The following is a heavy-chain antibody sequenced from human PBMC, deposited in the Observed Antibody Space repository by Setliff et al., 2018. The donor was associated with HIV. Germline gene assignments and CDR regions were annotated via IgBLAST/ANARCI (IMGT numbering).Heavy chain of an antibody. J-gene: IGHJ6*03. Sequence: SETLSLTCTVSGASISGYSWSWIRQPAGKGLEWIGRIYTSGSTNYNPSLKSRVTMSVDTSKNQFSLRLSSVTAADTAMYYCARERSSGYYYEHYYYMDVWGKGTTVTVSS. V-gene: IGHV4-4*07. CDR1: GASISGYS. CDR3: ARERSSGYYYEHYYYMDV. CDR2: IYTSGST. D-gene: IGHD3-22*01.